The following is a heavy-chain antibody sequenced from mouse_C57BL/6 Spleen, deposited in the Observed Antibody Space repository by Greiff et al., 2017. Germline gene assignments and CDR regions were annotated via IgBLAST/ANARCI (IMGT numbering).Heavy chain of an antibody. CDR3: SVRSRDYCDY. CDR1: GFNINDYY. CDR2: IDPEDGGT. Sequence: EVKVVESGAELVRPGASVKLSCTASGFNINDYYIHWVKQRPEQGLEWIGCIDPEDGGTEYDPKFQGKATMTADTSSNTAYLQLSSLTSEDTADYYCSVRSRDYCDYWGQGTTLTVSS. J-gene: IGHJ2*01. V-gene: IGHV14-1*01.